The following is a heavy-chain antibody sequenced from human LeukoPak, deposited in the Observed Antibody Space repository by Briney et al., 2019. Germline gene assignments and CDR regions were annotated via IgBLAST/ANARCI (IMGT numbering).Heavy chain of an antibody. J-gene: IGHJ4*02. D-gene: IGHD6-13*01. CDR2: IRYDGSNK. V-gene: IGHV3-30*02. CDR1: GFTFSSYG. Sequence: PGGSLRLSCAASGFTFSSYGMHWVRQAPGKGLEWVAFIRYDGSNKYYADSVKGRFTISRDNSKNTLYLQMNSLRGEDTAVYFCAKDGVEAGVAKGGFDYWGQGTLVTVSS. CDR3: AKDGVEAGVAKGGFDY.